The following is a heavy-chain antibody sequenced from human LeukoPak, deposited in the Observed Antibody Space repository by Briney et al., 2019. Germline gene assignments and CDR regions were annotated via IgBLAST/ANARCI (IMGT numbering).Heavy chain of an antibody. CDR1: GGSISSSNW. Sequence: SETLSLTCAVSGGSISSSNWWSWVRQPPGKGLEWIGEIYHSGSTNYNPSLKSRVTISVDKSKNQFSLKLSSVTAADTAVYYCARVEGHCSGGSCYSWGQGTLVTVSS. CDR2: IYHSGST. J-gene: IGHJ5*02. V-gene: IGHV4-4*02. D-gene: IGHD2-15*01. CDR3: ARVEGHCSGGSCYS.